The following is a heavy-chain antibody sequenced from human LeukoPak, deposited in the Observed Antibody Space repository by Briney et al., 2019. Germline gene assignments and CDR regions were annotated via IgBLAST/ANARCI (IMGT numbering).Heavy chain of an antibody. Sequence: ASVKVSCKASGYTFTSYGISWVRQAPGQGLEWMGWISAYNGNTNYAQKLQGRVTMTTDTSTSTAYMELRSLRSDDTAVYYCARDQYVEYGFWSGYYRDYCYYGMDVWGQGTTVTVSS. CDR3: ARDQYVEYGFWSGYYRDYCYYGMDV. CDR1: GYTFTSYG. CDR2: ISAYNGNT. D-gene: IGHD3-3*01. V-gene: IGHV1-18*01. J-gene: IGHJ6*02.